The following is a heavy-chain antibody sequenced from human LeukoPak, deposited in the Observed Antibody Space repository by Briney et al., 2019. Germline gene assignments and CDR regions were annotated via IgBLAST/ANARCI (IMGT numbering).Heavy chain of an antibody. V-gene: IGHV3-53*01. D-gene: IGHD3-16*01. CDR1: GFTVSNDY. Sequence: GGSLRLSCAASGFTVSNDYMTWVRQAPGKGLEWVSFIFAGGSAYYADSVKGRFTVSRDRSKNTLSLQMNNLRAEDTAVYYCAKANSYDSYYFDYWGQGALVIVSS. CDR3: AKANSYDSYYFDY. J-gene: IGHJ4*02. CDR2: IFAGGSA.